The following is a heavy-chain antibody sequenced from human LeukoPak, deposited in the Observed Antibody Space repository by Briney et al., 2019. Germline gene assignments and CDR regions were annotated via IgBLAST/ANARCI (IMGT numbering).Heavy chain of an antibody. V-gene: IGHV3-11*03. Sequence: GGSLRLSCAASGFTFSDYYLSWVRQAPGKGLEWVSFISPSSSYTNYADSVKGRFTISRDNAKNSLYLQMSSLRAEDTAVYYCAILWGGSSGYYYWGQGTLVTVSS. D-gene: IGHD3-22*01. CDR2: ISPSSSYT. J-gene: IGHJ4*02. CDR1: GFTFSDYY. CDR3: AILWGGSSGYYY.